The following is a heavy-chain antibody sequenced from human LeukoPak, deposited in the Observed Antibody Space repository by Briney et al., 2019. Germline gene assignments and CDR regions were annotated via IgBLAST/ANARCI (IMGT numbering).Heavy chain of an antibody. J-gene: IGHJ4*02. CDR1: GFTFSSYA. V-gene: IGHV3-23*01. D-gene: IGHD6-19*01. CDR3: ARAASGWYYFDY. Sequence: GGSLRLSCSASGFTFSSYAMSWVRQAPGKGLEWVSAISGIGGSTYYADSVKGRFTIPRDNSKNTLYLKMNSLRAEDTAVYYCARAASGWYYFDYWGQGTMVTVSS. CDR2: ISGIGGST.